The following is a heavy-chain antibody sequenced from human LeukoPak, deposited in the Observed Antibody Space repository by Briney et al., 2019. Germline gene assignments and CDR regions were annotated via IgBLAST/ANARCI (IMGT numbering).Heavy chain of an antibody. V-gene: IGHV4-39*02. Sequence: SETLSLTCTVSGGSISSSGYYWGWIRQPPGQGLEWLGTIDYSGTTYHNPSLKSRVTISIDTSKNHFSLKLNSVTAADAAVYYCTRDSGSWTVDYWGQGTLVTVSS. D-gene: IGHD1-26*01. CDR3: TRDSGSWTVDY. CDR1: GGSISSSGYY. CDR2: IDYSGTT. J-gene: IGHJ4*02.